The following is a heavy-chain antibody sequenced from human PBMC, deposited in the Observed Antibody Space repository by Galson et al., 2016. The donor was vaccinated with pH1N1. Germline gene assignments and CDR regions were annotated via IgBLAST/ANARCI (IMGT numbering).Heavy chain of an antibody. V-gene: IGHV4-61*09. CDR2: IYVSGNT. Sequence: LSLTCTVSGASISSGTDYWSWIRQPAGKGLEWIGNIYVSGNTRCNPSLKSRVTISIDTSKNQFSLKLDSVTAAETAIYYCARDRSVLRYFDWLPNWLDPWGQGALVTVSS. J-gene: IGHJ5*02. CDR1: GASISSGTDY. CDR3: ARDRSVLRYFDWLPNWLDP. D-gene: IGHD3-9*01.